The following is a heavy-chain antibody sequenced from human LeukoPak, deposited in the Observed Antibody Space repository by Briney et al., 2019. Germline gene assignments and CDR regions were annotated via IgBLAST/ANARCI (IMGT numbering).Heavy chain of an antibody. CDR1: GGSISSYY. D-gene: IGHD5-18*01. CDR3: ARDLGVMVRAFDI. Sequence: PSETLSLTCTVSGGSISSYYWSWIRQPPGKRLEWIGYTYYSGSTSYNPSLKSRVTISVDTSKNQISLKLSSVTAADTAVYYCARDLGVMVRAFDIWGQGTMVTVSS. J-gene: IGHJ3*02. CDR2: TYYSGST. V-gene: IGHV4-59*01.